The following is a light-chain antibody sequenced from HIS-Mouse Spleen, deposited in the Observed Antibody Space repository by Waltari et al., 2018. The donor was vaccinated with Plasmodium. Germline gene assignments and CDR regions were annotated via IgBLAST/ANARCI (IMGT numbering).Light chain of an antibody. CDR2: GAS. CDR1: QSVSSSY. V-gene: IGKV3-20*01. Sequence: DIVLTQSPATLSLSPGERATLSCRASQSVSSSYLACYQQKPGQAPRLLIYGASSRATGIPDRFSGSGSGTDFTLTISRLEPEDFAVYYCQQYGSSPYTFGQGTKLEIK. CDR3: QQYGSSPYT. J-gene: IGKJ2*01.